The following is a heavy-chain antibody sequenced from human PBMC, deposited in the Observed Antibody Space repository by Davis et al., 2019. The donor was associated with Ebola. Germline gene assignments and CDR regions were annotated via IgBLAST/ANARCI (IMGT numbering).Heavy chain of an antibody. V-gene: IGHV3-30*18. CDR3: AKDIRALRAFDI. CDR1: GFNFRSYG. Sequence: GESLKISCAASGFNFRSYGMHWVRQAPGKGLEWVAVISYDGSNKYYADSVKGRFTISRDNAKNSLYLQMNSLRAEDTALYYCAKDIRALRAFDIWGQGTMVTVSS. J-gene: IGHJ3*02. D-gene: IGHD2-2*02. CDR2: ISYDGSNK.